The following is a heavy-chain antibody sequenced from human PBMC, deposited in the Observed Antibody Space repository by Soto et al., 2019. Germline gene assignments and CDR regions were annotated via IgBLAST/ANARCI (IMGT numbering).Heavy chain of an antibody. D-gene: IGHD6-13*01. CDR1: GFTFSSYA. CDR2: ISGSGGST. Sequence: GGSLRLSCAASGFTFSSYAMSWVRQAPGKGLEWVSAISGSGGSTYYADSVKGRFTISRDNAKNSLYLQMNSLRAEDTAVYYCARVYSSSWTDYWGQGTLVTVSS. CDR3: ARVYSSSWTDY. V-gene: IGHV3-23*01. J-gene: IGHJ4*02.